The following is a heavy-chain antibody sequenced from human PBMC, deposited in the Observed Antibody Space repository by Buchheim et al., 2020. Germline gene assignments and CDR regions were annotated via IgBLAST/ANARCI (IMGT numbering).Heavy chain of an antibody. V-gene: IGHV3-74*01. CDR1: GFTFSSYW. CDR2: INSDGSST. CDR3: AREQEDIVVVPAAMEYYYYYGMDV. Sequence: EVQLVESGGGLVQPGGSLRLSCAASGFTFSSYWMHWVRQAPGKGLVWVSRINSDGSSTSYADSVKGRFTISRDNAKNTLYLQMNSLRAEDTAVYYCAREQEDIVVVPAAMEYYYYYGMDVWGQGTT. D-gene: IGHD2-2*01. J-gene: IGHJ6*02.